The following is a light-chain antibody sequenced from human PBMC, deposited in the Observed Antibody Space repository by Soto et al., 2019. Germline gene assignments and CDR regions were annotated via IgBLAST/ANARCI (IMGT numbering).Light chain of an antibody. CDR3: QQYHSLPFT. CDR1: QDISDY. Sequence: DIQMTQSPSSLSASVGDRVTISCQASQDISDYLNWYHQKPGKAPKFLISAASYLGTGVPSRFRGSGSGTDFTFTISSLQPEDIGTYYCQQYHSLPFTFGPGTTVDIK. V-gene: IGKV1-33*01. J-gene: IGKJ3*01. CDR2: AAS.